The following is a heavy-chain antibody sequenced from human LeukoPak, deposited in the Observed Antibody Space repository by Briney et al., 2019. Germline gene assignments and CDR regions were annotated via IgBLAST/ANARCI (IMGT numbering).Heavy chain of an antibody. CDR3: ATRGMVDTAMDDY. CDR1: GGSFSGYY. V-gene: IGHV4-34*01. Sequence: SETLSLTCAVYGGSFSGYYWGWIRQPPGKGLEWIGEINHSGSTNYNPSLKSRATIPVDTSKNQFSLKLTSVAAADPAVYYCATRGMVDTAMDDYWGQGNLVTVSS. CDR2: INHSGST. D-gene: IGHD5-18*01. J-gene: IGHJ4*02.